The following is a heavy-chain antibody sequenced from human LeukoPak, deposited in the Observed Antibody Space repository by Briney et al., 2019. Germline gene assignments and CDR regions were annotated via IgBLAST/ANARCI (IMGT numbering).Heavy chain of an antibody. CDR2: IKSKTDGGTT. CDR1: GVTFTNAW. Sequence: PGGSLRLSCSASGVTFTNAWMSWVRQAPGKGLEWVGRIKSKTDGGTTDYAAPVKGRFSISRDDSKNTLYLQMNSLKSEVTAAYYCQGGRFWGQGTLVTVSS. V-gene: IGHV3-15*01. CDR3: QGGRF. D-gene: IGHD1-26*01. J-gene: IGHJ1*01.